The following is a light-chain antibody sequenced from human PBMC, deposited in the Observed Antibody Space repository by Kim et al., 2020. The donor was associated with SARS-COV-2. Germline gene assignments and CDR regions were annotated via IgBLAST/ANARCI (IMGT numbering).Light chain of an antibody. CDR1: TSNIGSNT. V-gene: IGLV1-44*01. J-gene: IGLJ3*02. CDR2: GNS. CDR3: AAWDDSLNGV. Sequence: PGQRDTISCSGGTSNIGSNTVNWYQQLPGTAPKLLIYGNSQRPSGVPDRFSGSKSGTSASLAISGLQSEDEAIYYCAAWDDSLNGVFGGGTKLTVL.